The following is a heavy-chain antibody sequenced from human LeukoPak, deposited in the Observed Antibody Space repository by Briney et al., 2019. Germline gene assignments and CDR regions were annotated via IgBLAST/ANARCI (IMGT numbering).Heavy chain of an antibody. CDR3: ARSLPTRFRESMPFDY. J-gene: IGHJ4*02. Sequence: GGSLRLSCAASGFTFSSYSMNWVRQAPGKGLEWVSSISSSSSYIYYADSVKGRFTISRDNAKNSLYLQMNSLRAEDTAVYYCARSLPTRFRESMPFDYWGQGTLVTVSS. CDR1: GFTFSSYS. V-gene: IGHV3-21*01. D-gene: IGHD3-10*01. CDR2: ISSSSSYI.